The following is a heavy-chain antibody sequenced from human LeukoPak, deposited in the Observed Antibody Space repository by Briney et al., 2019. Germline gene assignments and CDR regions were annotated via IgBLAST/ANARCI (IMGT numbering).Heavy chain of an antibody. CDR1: GXSISGDSYY. J-gene: IGHJ4*02. D-gene: IGHD3-3*01. CDR3: ARLWSGYRPPDY. Sequence: SETLSLTCTVSGXSISGDSYYWGWIRQPPGKGLEWIGSIYYSGSTYYNPSLKSRVTISVDTSTSQISLKLRSVTAADTAMYYCARLWSGYRPPDYWGQGTLVTVSS. CDR2: IYYSGST. V-gene: IGHV4-39*01.